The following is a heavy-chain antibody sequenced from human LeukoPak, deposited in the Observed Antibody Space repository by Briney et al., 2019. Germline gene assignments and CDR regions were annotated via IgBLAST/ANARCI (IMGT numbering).Heavy chain of an antibody. CDR1: AFTFSSYS. D-gene: IGHD3-10*01. V-gene: IGHV3-21*04. J-gene: IGHJ4*02. CDR2: ISTSSSYI. Sequence: GGSLRLSCAASAFTFSSYSMNWVRQAPGKGLEWVSFISTSSSYIHYADSVKGRFTISRDNAKNSLYLQMNSLRAEDTAVYYCAKSPPRITMVPGGIDYWGQGTLVTVSS. CDR3: AKSPPRITMVPGGIDY.